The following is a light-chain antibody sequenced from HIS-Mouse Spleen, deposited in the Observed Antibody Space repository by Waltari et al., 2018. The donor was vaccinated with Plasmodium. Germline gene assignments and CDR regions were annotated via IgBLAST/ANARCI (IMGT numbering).Light chain of an antibody. Sequence: DIVMIQTPLSLSVTAGQPASISCKSSQSLLHRDGKTYLYWYLQKPGQAPQLLIYEVSSRVSGVPGRFSGSGSGTDFTLKISRVEAEDVGVYYCMQGIHPWTFGQGTKVEIK. CDR1: QSLLHRDGKTY. CDR2: EVS. J-gene: IGKJ1*01. CDR3: MQGIHPWT. V-gene: IGKV2-29*03.